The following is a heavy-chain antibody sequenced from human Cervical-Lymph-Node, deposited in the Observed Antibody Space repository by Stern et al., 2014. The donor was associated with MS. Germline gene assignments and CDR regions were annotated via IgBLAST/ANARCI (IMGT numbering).Heavy chain of an antibody. V-gene: IGHV1-46*01. J-gene: IGHJ4*02. Sequence: VQLVESGAEVKKPGASVRVSCKASGYNFTSHYIHWVRQAPGQGLEWMGTGNPRKGSTFYAKKFQGRVTMTRDTSTSTVHMELSSLRSEDTAVYYCARDEMGSDFSGYYYGGLDYWGQGTLVTVSS. CDR2: GNPRKGST. CDR1: GYNFTSHY. CDR3: ARDEMGSDFSGYYYGGLDY. D-gene: IGHD3-22*01.